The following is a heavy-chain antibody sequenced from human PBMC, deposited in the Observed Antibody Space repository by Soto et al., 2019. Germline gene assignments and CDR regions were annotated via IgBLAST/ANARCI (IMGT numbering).Heavy chain of an antibody. CDR2: IYSGGST. D-gene: IGHD2-21*01. CDR3: ARDLVEVGIYYYYYGMDV. CDR1: GFTVSSNY. J-gene: IGHJ6*02. Sequence: QPGGSLRLSCAASGFTVSSNYMSWVRQAPGKGLEWVSVIYSGGSTYYADSVKGRFTISRDNSKNTLYLQMNSLRAEDTAVYYCARDLVEVGIYYYYYGMDVWGQGTTVNVPS. V-gene: IGHV3-66*01.